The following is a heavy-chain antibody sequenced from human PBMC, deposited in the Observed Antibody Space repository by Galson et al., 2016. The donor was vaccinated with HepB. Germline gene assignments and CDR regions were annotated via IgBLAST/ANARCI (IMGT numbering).Heavy chain of an antibody. D-gene: IGHD3-9*01. CDR2: ISGSGGST. Sequence: SLRLSCAASGFTFSSYAMSWVRQAPGKGLEWVSAISGSGGSTYYADSVKGRSTISRDNSKNTLHLQMNSLRAEDTAVYYCARIYYEILTGLTPWYYFDSWGQGTLVTVSS. J-gene: IGHJ4*02. CDR1: GFTFSSYA. V-gene: IGHV3-23*01. CDR3: ARIYYEILTGLTPWYYFDS.